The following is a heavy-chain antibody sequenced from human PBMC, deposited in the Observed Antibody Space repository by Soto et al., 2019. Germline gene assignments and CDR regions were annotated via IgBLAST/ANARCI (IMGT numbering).Heavy chain of an antibody. CDR3: ASLSMVRGVLYGMDV. J-gene: IGHJ6*02. CDR2: ISQSGTT. Sequence: SETLSLTCDVSGGSISTGGWWSWVRQPPGKGLEWIGQISQSGTTNYNPSLKSRVTISVDTSKNQFSLKLSSVTAADTAVYYCASLSMVRGVLYGMDVWGQGTTVTVSS. V-gene: IGHV4-4*02. CDR1: GGSISTGGW. D-gene: IGHD3-10*01.